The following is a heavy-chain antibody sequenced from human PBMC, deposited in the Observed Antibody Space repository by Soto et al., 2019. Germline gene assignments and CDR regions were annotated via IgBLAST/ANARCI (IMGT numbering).Heavy chain of an antibody. CDR3: ARGASRWGA. J-gene: IGHJ5*02. Sequence: QVQLQQWGAGLLKPSETLSLTCAVYGGSFSDYYWTWIRQPPGKGLEWIGEMKQSGSTNYNPSLKSRVTISVDTSKNQFSLNLTSVTAVDTAVYYCARGASRWGAWGQGTLVTVSS. CDR2: MKQSGST. CDR1: GGSFSDYY. V-gene: IGHV4-34*01. D-gene: IGHD6-13*01.